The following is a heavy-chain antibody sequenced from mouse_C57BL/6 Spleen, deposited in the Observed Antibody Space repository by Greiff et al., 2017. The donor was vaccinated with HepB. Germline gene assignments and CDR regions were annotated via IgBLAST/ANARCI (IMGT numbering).Heavy chain of an antibody. CDR1: GFTFTDYY. J-gene: IGHJ2*01. Sequence: EVKLVESGGGLVQPGGSLSLSCAASGFTFTDYYMSWVRPPPGKALEWLGFIRNKANGYTTEYSASVKGRFTISRDNSQSILYLQMNALRAEDSATYYCARYDWDLFDYWGQGTTLTVSS. CDR3: ARYDWDLFDY. V-gene: IGHV7-3*01. D-gene: IGHD4-1*01. CDR2: IRNKANGYTT.